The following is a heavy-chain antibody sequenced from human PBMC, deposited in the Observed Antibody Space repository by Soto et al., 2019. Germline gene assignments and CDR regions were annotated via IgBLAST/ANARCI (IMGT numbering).Heavy chain of an antibody. V-gene: IGHV3-33*01. CDR3: ARGNGRYYYGMDV. CDR1: GFTFSSYG. Sequence: QVQLVESGGGVVQPGRSLRLSCAASGFTFSSYGMHWVRQAPGKGLEWVAVIWYDGSNKYYADSVKGRFTICRDNSKNTLYLQMNSLRAEDTAVYYCARGNGRYYYGMDVWGQGTTVTVSS. J-gene: IGHJ6*02. CDR2: IWYDGSNK.